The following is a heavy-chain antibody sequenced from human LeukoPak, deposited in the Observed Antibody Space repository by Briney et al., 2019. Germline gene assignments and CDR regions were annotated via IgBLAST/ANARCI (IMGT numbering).Heavy chain of an antibody. CDR2: IYTSGST. D-gene: IGHD3-3*01. CDR3: AREADFWSGYYYYFDY. Sequence: PSETLSLTCTVSGGSISSGSYYWSWIRQPAGKGLEWIVRIYTSGSTNYNPSLKSRVTISVDTSKNQFSLKLSSVTAADTAVYYCAREADFWSGYYYYFDYWGQGTLVTVSS. CDR1: GGSISSGSYY. J-gene: IGHJ4*02. V-gene: IGHV4-61*02.